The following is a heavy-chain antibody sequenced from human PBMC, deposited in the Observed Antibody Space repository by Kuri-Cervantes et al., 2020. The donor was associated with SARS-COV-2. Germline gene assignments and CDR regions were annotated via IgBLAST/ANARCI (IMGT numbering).Heavy chain of an antibody. CDR2: IIPIFGTA. Sequence: SVKVSCKASGGTFSSYAISWVRQAPGQGLEWMGGIIPIFGTANYAQKFQGRVTITADESTSTAYMELSSLRSEDTAVYYCASRKRELVYATRGGYFDLWGCGTLVTVSS. V-gene: IGHV1-69*13. CDR1: GGTFSSYA. CDR3: ASRKRELVYATRGGYFDL. D-gene: IGHD2-8*01. J-gene: IGHJ2*01.